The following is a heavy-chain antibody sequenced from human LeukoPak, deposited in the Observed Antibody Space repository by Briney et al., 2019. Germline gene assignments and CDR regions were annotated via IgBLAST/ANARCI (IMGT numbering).Heavy chain of an antibody. CDR1: GGTFSSYA. V-gene: IGHV1-69*04. CDR3: ARGSGSYSFDI. Sequence: ASVKVSCTASGGTFSSYAISWVRQAPGQGLEWMGRIIPILGIANYAQKFQGRVTITADKSTSTAYMELSSLRSEDTAVYYCARGSGSYSFDIWGQGTMVTVSS. D-gene: IGHD1-26*01. J-gene: IGHJ3*02. CDR2: IIPILGIA.